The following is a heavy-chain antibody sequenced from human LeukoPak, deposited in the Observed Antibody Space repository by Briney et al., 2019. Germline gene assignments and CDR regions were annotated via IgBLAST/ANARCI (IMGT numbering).Heavy chain of an antibody. Sequence: SETQSLTCTVSGGSISSSSYYWGWIRQPPGKGLEWIGSIYYSGSTYYNPSLKSRVTISVDTSKNQFSLKLGSVTAADTAVYYCARYHYYGSGNGGLDPWGQGTLVTVSS. J-gene: IGHJ5*02. D-gene: IGHD3-10*01. CDR3: ARYHYYGSGNGGLDP. CDR2: IYYSGST. V-gene: IGHV4-39*01. CDR1: GGSISSSSYY.